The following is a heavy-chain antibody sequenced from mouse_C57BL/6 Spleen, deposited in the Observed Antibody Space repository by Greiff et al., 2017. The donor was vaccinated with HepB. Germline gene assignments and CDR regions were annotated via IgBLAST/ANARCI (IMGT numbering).Heavy chain of an antibody. CDR2: IYPGDGDT. D-gene: IGHD4-1*01. CDR3: ARESTGTPYYFDY. CDR1: GYAFSSSW. Sequence: VQLQQSGPELVKPGASVKISCKASGYAFSSSWMNWVKQRPGKGLEWIGRIYPGDGDTNYNGKFKGKATLTADKSSSTAYMQLSSLTSEDSAVYFCARESTGTPYYFDYWGQGTTLTVSS. V-gene: IGHV1-82*01. J-gene: IGHJ2*01.